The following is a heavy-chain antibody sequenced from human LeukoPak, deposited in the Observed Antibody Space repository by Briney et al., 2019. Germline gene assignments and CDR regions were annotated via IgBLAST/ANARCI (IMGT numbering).Heavy chain of an antibody. CDR3: AKDEGRLGYCSGGSCYDPPH. Sequence: SGGSLRLSCAASGFTFSSYGMHWVRQAPGKGLEWVAFIRYDVSNKYYAYSVKGRFTISIHNSKNPLYLQMNSLRAEDTAVYYCAKDEGRLGYCSGGSCYDPPHWGQGTLVTVSS. J-gene: IGHJ4*02. D-gene: IGHD2-15*01. CDR1: GFTFSSYG. CDR2: IRYDVSNK. V-gene: IGHV3-30*02.